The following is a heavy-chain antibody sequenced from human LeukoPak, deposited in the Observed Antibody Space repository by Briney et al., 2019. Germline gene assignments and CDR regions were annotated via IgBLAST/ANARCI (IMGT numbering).Heavy chain of an antibody. CDR3: TRGDYDFWSGYSQFDY. D-gene: IGHD3-3*01. J-gene: IGHJ4*02. CDR2: IRSKAYGGTT. Sequence: GRSLRLSCTASGFTFGDYAMSWVRQAPGKGLEWVGFIRSKAYGGTTEYAASVKGRFTISRDDSKSIAYLQMNSLKTEDTAVYYCTRGDYDFWSGYSQFDYWGQGTLVTVSS. CDR1: GFTFGDYA. V-gene: IGHV3-49*04.